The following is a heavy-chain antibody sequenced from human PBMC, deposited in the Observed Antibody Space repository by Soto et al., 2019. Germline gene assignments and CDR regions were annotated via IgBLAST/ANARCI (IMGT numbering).Heavy chain of an antibody. CDR1: GFTFSSYA. V-gene: IGHV3-30-3*01. CDR2: ISYDGSNK. CDR3: ALSYCSGGSCYS. D-gene: IGHD2-15*01. Sequence: QVQLVESGGGVVQPGRSLRLSCAASGFTFSSYAMHWVRQAPGKGLEWVAVISYDGSNKYYADSVKGRFTISRDNSKNTLDLQMSSLRAEDRAVYYCALSYCSGGSCYSWGQGTLVTVSA. J-gene: IGHJ4*02.